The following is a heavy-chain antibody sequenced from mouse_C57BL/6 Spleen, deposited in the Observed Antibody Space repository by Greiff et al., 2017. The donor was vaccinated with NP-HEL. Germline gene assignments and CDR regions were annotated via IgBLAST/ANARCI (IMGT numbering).Heavy chain of an antibody. J-gene: IGHJ2*01. Sequence: QVQLQQPGAELVKPGASVKLSCKASGYTFTSYWMQWVKPRPGQGLAWIEDIDPSDCYTNYNHQFKGKATLTVDTSSSTAYMQLSSLTSEDSAVYYCARSGGSSQIDYGGQGTTRTVSS. CDR3: ARSGGSSQIDY. V-gene: IGHV1-50*01. CDR2: IDPSDCYT. CDR1: GYTFTSYW. D-gene: IGHD1-1*01.